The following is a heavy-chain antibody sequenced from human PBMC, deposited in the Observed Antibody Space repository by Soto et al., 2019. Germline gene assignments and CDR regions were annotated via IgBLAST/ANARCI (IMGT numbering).Heavy chain of an antibody. Sequence: EVQLLESGGGLVQPEGSLRLSCAASGFSFSTYAMSWVRQAPGKGLEWVSGISGSGGTTYYADSVKGRFTISRDNSKNTLDLQVNSLRVEDTAVYYCAKDQAAAGTISRYFQHWGQGTLVTVSS. D-gene: IGHD6-13*01. CDR3: AKDQAAAGTISRYFQH. CDR1: GFSFSTYA. J-gene: IGHJ1*01. V-gene: IGHV3-23*01. CDR2: ISGSGGTT.